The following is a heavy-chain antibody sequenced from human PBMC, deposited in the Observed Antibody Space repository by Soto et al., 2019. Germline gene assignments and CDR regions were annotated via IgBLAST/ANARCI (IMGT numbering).Heavy chain of an antibody. CDR2: INPNSGGT. Sequence: ASVKVSCKASGYTFTDYYMHWVRQAPGQGLEWMGWINPNSGGTNYAQKFQGWVTMTRDTSISTAYMELSRLRSDDTAVYYCARSIVVVGYYYYGMDVWGQGTTVTVSS. CDR3: ARSIVVVGYYYYGMDV. CDR1: GYTFTDYY. V-gene: IGHV1-2*04. J-gene: IGHJ6*02. D-gene: IGHD2-2*01.